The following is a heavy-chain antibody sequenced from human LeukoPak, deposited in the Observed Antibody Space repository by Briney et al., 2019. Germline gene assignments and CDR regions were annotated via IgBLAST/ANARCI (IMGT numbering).Heavy chain of an antibody. Sequence: SVKVSCKASGGTFSSYAISWVRQAPGQGLEWMGRIIPILGIANYAQKFQGRVTITADKSTSTAYMELSSLRSEDTAVYYCARAGIAVASKSYYFDYWGQGTLVTVSS. J-gene: IGHJ4*02. D-gene: IGHD6-19*01. CDR1: GGTFSSYA. CDR3: ARAGIAVASKSYYFDY. CDR2: IIPILGIA. V-gene: IGHV1-69*04.